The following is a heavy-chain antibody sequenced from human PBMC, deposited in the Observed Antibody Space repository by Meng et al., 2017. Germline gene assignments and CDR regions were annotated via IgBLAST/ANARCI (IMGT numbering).Heavy chain of an antibody. CDR1: GFTFSDYY. V-gene: IGHV3-11*06. Sequence: GESLKISCAASGFTFSDYYMSWFRQAPGKGLEWVSSISSSSSYIYYADSVTGRFTISRDNAKNSRYLQMNSLRAEDTAVYYCARSEGATVTPGDYYYYGMDVWGQGTTVTVSS. D-gene: IGHD4-17*01. J-gene: IGHJ6*02. CDR2: ISSSSSYI. CDR3: ARSEGATVTPGDYYYYGMDV.